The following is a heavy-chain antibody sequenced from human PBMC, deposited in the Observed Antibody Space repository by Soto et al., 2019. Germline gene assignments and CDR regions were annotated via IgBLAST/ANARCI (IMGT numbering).Heavy chain of an antibody. J-gene: IGHJ2*01. CDR3: ASGQGWYVDL. Sequence: EMQLVESGGGLVQPGGSLRLSCTASGFIFSSYYMTWVRQAPGKGLEWVANIKQDGSEKFYVDSVKGRFTISRDNAKNSLYLQMNSLRGEDTAVYYCASGQGWYVDLWGRGTLVTVSS. V-gene: IGHV3-7*05. CDR2: IKQDGSEK. CDR1: GFIFSSYY.